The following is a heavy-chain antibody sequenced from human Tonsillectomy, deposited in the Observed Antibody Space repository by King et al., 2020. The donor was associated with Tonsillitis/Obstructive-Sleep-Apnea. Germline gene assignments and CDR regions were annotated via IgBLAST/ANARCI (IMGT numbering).Heavy chain of an antibody. D-gene: IGHD4-17*01. J-gene: IGHJ4*02. CDR1: GFTFSTYA. V-gene: IGHV3-30*04. CDR2: ISYDGNNK. Sequence: VQLVESGGGVVQPGRSLRLSCAASGFTFSTYAMHWVRQAPGKGLEWVAFISYDGNNKFYADSVKGRFTISRDNSKNMLYLQMNSLRAEDTAVYYCARDLWPRDLYGDYPESAFDYGGQGTLVTVPS. CDR3: ARDLWPRDLYGDYPESAFDY.